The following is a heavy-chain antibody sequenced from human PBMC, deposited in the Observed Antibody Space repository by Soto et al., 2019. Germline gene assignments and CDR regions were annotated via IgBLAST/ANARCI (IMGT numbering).Heavy chain of an antibody. CDR2: INHSGST. CDR1: GGSFSGYY. CDR3: ARGRGYSGYVDYYYGMDV. J-gene: IGHJ6*02. D-gene: IGHD5-12*01. V-gene: IGHV4-34*01. Sequence: QVQLQQWGAGLLKPSETLSLTCAVYGGSFSGYYWSWIRQPPGKGLEWIGEINHSGSTNYIPSLKTRVNISVDTAKNQFSLKLSSVTAADTAVYYCARGRGYSGYVDYYYGMDVWGQGTTVTVSS.